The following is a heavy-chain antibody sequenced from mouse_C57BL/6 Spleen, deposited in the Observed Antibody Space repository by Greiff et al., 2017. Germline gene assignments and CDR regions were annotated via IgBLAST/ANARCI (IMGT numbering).Heavy chain of an antibody. CDR3: ARVDYYGAWFAY. Sequence: EVKLQESGPGLVKPSQSLSLTCSVTGYSIPSGYYWNWIRQFPGNKLEWMGYISYDGSNNYNPSLKNRISTTRDTSKNQFLLKLNSVTTKDTATYYCARVDYYGAWFAYWGQGTLVTVSA. V-gene: IGHV3-6*01. CDR1: GYSIPSGYY. D-gene: IGHD1-1*01. CDR2: ISYDGSN. J-gene: IGHJ3*01.